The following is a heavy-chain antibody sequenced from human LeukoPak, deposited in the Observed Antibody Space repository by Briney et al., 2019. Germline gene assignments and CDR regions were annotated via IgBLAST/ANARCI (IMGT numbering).Heavy chain of an antibody. D-gene: IGHD1/OR15-1a*01. J-gene: IGHJ4*02. CDR2: IYYSGST. V-gene: IGHV4-59*01. Sequence: RPSETLSLTCTVSGGSISSYYWSWIRRPPGKGLEWIGYIYYSGSTNYNPSLKSRVTISVDTSKNQFSLKLSSVTAADTAVYYCARISPTSQMNNWGRGTLVTVSS. CDR1: GGSISSYY. CDR3: ARISPTSQMNN.